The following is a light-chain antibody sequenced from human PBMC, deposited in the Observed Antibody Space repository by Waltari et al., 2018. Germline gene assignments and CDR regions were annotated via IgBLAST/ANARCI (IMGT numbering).Light chain of an antibody. CDR3: SSYTTSSAPGV. Sequence: QSALTQPASVSGSPGQSITISCSGTDSDVGAYDFVSWYQQHPRKAPHLIIYEAINRPSGISNRFSASKSGNTASLTISGLQAEDEADYYCSSYTTSSAPGVFGTGTRVTVL. CDR1: DSDVGAYDF. J-gene: IGLJ1*01. CDR2: EAI. V-gene: IGLV2-14*01.